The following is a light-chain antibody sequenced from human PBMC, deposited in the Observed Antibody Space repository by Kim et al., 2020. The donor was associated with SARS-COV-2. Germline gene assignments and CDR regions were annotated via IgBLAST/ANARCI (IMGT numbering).Light chain of an antibody. CDR2: GAS. Sequence: SVRPGERATLSCRASQSVSSNLAWYQQKPGQAPRLFIYGASTRATGIPARFSGSGSGTEFTLTISSLQSEDFALYYCQQYNNWPYAFAQGTKLEI. CDR1: QSVSSN. J-gene: IGKJ2*01. V-gene: IGKV3-15*01. CDR3: QQYNNWPYA.